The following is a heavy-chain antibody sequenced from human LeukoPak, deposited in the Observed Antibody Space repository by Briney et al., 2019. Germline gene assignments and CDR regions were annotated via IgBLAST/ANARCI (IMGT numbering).Heavy chain of an antibody. V-gene: IGHV4-4*09. Sequence: PSETLSLTCTASGGSISSYCWSWVRQPPGKGLEWIGYIYTSGRIDYNPSLESRVTMSVDTSKNQLSMELRFLTAADTAVYYCATSYDAKTAPYDLWGQGTLVTVSS. CDR1: GGSISSYC. D-gene: IGHD3-3*01. CDR2: IYTSGRI. CDR3: ATSYDAKTAPYDL. J-gene: IGHJ5*02.